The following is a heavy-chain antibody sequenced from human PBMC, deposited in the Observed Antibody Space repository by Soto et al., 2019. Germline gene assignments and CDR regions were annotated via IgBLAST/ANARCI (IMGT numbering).Heavy chain of an antibody. CDR2: ISAYNGNT. CDR3: LRDPGYGDYEIDY. D-gene: IGHD4-17*01. V-gene: IGHV1-18*01. Sequence: ASVKLSCKASGYTFYRYGISWVRQAPGQRLEWMGWISAYNGNTNYAQKLQGRVTMTTDTSTSTAYMELRSLRSDDTAVYYFLRDPGYGDYEIDYWGQGTLVTVSS. CDR1: GYTFYRYG. J-gene: IGHJ4*02.